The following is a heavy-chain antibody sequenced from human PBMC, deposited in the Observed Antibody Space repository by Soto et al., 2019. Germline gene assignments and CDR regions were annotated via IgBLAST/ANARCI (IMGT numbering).Heavy chain of an antibody. CDR1: GYTFTEFY. CDR2: IDPQAGGT. V-gene: IGHV1-24*01. Sequence: ASVKVSCKASGYTFTEFYMHWVRQAPGEGLEWMGGIDPQAGGTSYAQKFQGRVTMTEDTSTDTAYMELSTLRSVDTAVYYCAIRHGGSSSPFDYWGQGTLVTVSS. CDR3: AIRHGGSSSPFDY. J-gene: IGHJ4*02. D-gene: IGHD6-6*01.